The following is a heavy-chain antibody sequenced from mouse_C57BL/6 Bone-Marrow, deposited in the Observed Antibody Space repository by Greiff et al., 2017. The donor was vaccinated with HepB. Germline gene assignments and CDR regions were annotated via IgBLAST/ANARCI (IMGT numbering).Heavy chain of an antibody. CDR1: GYTFTSYW. CDR3: ARRSTMVTTPYYAMDY. D-gene: IGHD2-2*01. Sequence: QVQLQQSGTELVKPGASVKLSCKASGYTFTSYWMHWVKQRPGQGLEWIGNINPSNGGTNYNEKFKSKATLTVDKSSSTAYMQLSSLTSEDSAVYYCARRSTMVTTPYYAMDYWGQGTSVTVSS. V-gene: IGHV1-53*01. CDR2: INPSNGGT. J-gene: IGHJ4*01.